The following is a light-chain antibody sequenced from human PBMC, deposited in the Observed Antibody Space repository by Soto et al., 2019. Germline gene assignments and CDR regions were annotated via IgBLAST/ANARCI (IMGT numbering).Light chain of an antibody. CDR1: NSNIGAGYD. V-gene: IGLV1-40*01. CDR2: AYT. J-gene: IGLJ3*02. CDR3: QSFDSSLTAWV. Sequence: QSVLTQPPSVSGAPGQRVTISCTGSNSNIGAGYDLHWYQQFPGAAPKLLIFAYTNRPSGVPDRFSGSKSGTSASLAITGLQADDEADYYCQSFDSSLTAWVFGGGTQLTV.